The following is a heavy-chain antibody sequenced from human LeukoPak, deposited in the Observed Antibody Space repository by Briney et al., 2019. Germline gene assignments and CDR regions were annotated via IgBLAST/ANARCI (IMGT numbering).Heavy chain of an antibody. J-gene: IGHJ4*02. CDR2: IKQDGSEK. V-gene: IGHV3-7*01. CDR1: GFTFSSYW. D-gene: IGHD6-19*01. CDR3: ARDRWLVATSHFDY. Sequence: PGGSLRLSCAASGFTFSSYWMSWVRQAPGKGLEWVANIKQDGSEKYYVDSVKGRFTISRDNAKNSLYLQMNSLRAEDTAVYYCARDRWLVATSHFDYWGQGTLVTVSS.